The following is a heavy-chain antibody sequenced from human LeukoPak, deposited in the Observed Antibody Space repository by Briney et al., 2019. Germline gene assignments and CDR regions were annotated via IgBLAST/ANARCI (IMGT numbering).Heavy chain of an antibody. D-gene: IGHD5-24*01. CDR2: ISSSGSTI. Sequence: LSLTCTVSGGSISSCDYYWSWIRQAPGKGLEWVSYISSSGSTIYYADSVKGRFTISRDNAKNSLYLQMNTLRADDTAVYSCAREGYTNFDYWGQGTLVTVSS. J-gene: IGHJ4*02. CDR1: GGSISSCDYY. CDR3: AREGYTNFDY. V-gene: IGHV3-11*01.